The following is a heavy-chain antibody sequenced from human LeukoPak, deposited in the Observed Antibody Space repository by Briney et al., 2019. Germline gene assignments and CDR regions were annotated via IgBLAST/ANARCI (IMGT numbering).Heavy chain of an antibody. D-gene: IGHD2-15*01. CDR2: IGTTGDT. CDR3: ARDRGGGHMNV. J-gene: IGHJ6*03. CDR1: GFAFNTYS. V-gene: IGHV3-13*01. Sequence: GESLRLSCAASGFAFNTYSMNWVRQAPGKGLEWVSAIGTTGDTYYPGSVKGRFTISRENAKNSLYLQMNSLRAGDTAVYYCARDRGGGHMNVWGKGTTVTISS.